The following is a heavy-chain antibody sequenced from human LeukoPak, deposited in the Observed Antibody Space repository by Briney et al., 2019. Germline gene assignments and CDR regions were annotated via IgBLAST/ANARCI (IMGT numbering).Heavy chain of an antibody. CDR1: GFTFSTYA. CDR3: AKDRVVGTTRGAFDI. V-gene: IGHV3-23*01. J-gene: IGHJ3*02. CDR2: ISGSGGHT. Sequence: GGSLRLSCAASGFTFSTYAMSWVRQAPGKGLEWVSSISGSGGHTDYADSVKGRLTISRDNSKNTLYLQMNSLRAEDTAVYYCAKDRVVGTTRGAFDIWGQGTMVTVSS. D-gene: IGHD1-26*01.